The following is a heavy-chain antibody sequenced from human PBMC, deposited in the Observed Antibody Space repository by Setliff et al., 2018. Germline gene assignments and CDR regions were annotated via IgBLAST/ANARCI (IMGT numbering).Heavy chain of an antibody. CDR2: IYTSGAT. J-gene: IGHJ4*02. CDR3: AGTPARGTTWLSPLDY. D-gene: IGHD3-9*01. V-gene: IGHV4-61*02. CDR1: GASLSSGSYY. Sequence: KPSETLSLTCTVSGASLSSGSYYWSWIRQSAGKGLEWIGRIYTSGATTYSPSLKSRVSISADTSKNLFSLRLKSVTAADTAVYYCAGTPARGTTWLSPLDYWGQGIQVTVSS.